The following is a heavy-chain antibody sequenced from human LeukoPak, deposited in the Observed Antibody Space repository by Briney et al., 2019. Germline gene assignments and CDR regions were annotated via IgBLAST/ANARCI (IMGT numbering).Heavy chain of an antibody. CDR1: GGSISSYY. CDR2: IYYSGST. J-gene: IGHJ4*02. Sequence: PSETLSLTCTVSGGSISSYYWSWIRQPPGKGLEWIGYIYYSGSTNYNPSLKSRVTISVDTSKNQFSLKLRSVTAADTAVYYCARVVGVASGSFLFDYWGQGTLVTVSS. V-gene: IGHV4-59*01. CDR3: ARVVGVASGSFLFDY. D-gene: IGHD1-26*01.